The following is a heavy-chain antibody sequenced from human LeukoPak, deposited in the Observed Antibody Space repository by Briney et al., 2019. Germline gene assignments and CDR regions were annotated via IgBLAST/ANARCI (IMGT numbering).Heavy chain of an antibody. Sequence: ASVKVSCKASGYTFTGYYIHWVRQAPGQGLEWMGWINPNSGGTNYAQKFQGRVTMTRDTSISTAYMELSRLRSDDTAVYYCARDRVYYYDSSGYRGIPDAFDIWGQGTMVTVSS. V-gene: IGHV1-2*02. J-gene: IGHJ3*02. D-gene: IGHD3-22*01. CDR1: GYTFTGYY. CDR3: ARDRVYYYDSSGYRGIPDAFDI. CDR2: INPNSGGT.